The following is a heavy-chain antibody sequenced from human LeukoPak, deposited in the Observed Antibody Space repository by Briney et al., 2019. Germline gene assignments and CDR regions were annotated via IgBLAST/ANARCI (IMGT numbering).Heavy chain of an antibody. Sequence: GGSLRLSCAASGFTFSSYWMSWVRQAPGKGLEWVSAISGSGGSTYYADSVKGRFTISRDNSKNTLYLQMNSLRAEDTAVYYCAREGYYDSSGYCDYWGQGTLVTVSS. CDR3: AREGYYDSSGYCDY. J-gene: IGHJ4*02. CDR1: GFTFSSYW. CDR2: ISGSGGST. D-gene: IGHD3-22*01. V-gene: IGHV3-23*01.